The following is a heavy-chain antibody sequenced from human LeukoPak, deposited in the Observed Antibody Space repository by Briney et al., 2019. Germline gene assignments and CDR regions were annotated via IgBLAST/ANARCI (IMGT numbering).Heavy chain of an antibody. J-gene: IGHJ3*02. CDR1: GGSISSCH. D-gene: IGHD3-22*01. CDR2: IYYSGST. CDR3: ARSSSFITMIVVVPTAFDI. Sequence: SETLSLTCTVSGGSISSCHWSWIRQPPGKGLEWIGYIYYSGSTNYNPSLKSRVTISVDTSKNQFSLKLSSVTAADTAVYYCARSSSFITMIVVVPTAFDIWGQGTMVTVSS. V-gene: IGHV4-59*01.